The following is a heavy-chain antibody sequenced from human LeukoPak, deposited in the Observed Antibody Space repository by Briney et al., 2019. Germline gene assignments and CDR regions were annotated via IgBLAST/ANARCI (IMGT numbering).Heavy chain of an antibody. J-gene: IGHJ4*02. CDR3: ARENYNNPGFGELLRYFDY. CDR1: GYTFTSYG. Sequence: GASVKVSCKASGYTFTSYGISWVRQAPGQGLEWMGWISAYNGNTNYAQKLQGRVTMTTDTSTSTAYMELRSLRSDDTAVYYCARENYNNPGFGELLRYFDYWGQGTLVTVSS. V-gene: IGHV1-18*01. D-gene: IGHD3-10*01. CDR2: ISAYNGNT.